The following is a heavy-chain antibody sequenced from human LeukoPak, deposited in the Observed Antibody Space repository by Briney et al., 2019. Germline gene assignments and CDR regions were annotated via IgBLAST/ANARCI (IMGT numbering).Heavy chain of an antibody. V-gene: IGHV4-34*01. Sequence: SETLSLTCAVYGGSFSGYYWSWIRQPPGKGLEWIGEINHSGSTNYNPSLKSRVTISVDTSKNQFSLKLSSVTAADTAVYYCARGIAAAGTVGGNHFDYWGQGTLVTVSS. CDR2: INHSGST. CDR1: GGSFSGYY. J-gene: IGHJ4*02. CDR3: ARGIAAAGTVGGNHFDY. D-gene: IGHD6-13*01.